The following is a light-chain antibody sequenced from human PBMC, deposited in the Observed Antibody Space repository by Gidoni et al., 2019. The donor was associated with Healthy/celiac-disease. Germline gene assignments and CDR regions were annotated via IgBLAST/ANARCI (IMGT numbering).Light chain of an antibody. Sequence: QSVLTQPPSVSGAPGRRVTISCTGSSPNIGAGYDVHWYQQLPGTAPKLLIYVNNNRPSGVPDRFSGSKSGTSASLAITGLQTEDEADYYCQSYDSGLSGVLFGGGTKLTVL. CDR3: QSYDSGLSGVL. J-gene: IGLJ2*01. V-gene: IGLV1-40*01. CDR1: SPNIGAGYD. CDR2: VNN.